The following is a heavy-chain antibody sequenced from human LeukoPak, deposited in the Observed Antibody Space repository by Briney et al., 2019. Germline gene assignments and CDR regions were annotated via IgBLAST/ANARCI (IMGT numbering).Heavy chain of an antibody. V-gene: IGHV4-30-4*07. CDR2: IYYSGST. J-gene: IGHJ4*02. Sequence: SQTLSLTCAVSGGSISSGGYSWSWIRQPPGKGLEWIGYIYYSGSTYYNPSLKSRVTISVDTSKNQFSLKLSSVTAADTAVYYCARAGGSGSYSYWGQGTLVTVSS. CDR1: GGSISSGGYS. CDR3: ARAGGSGSYSY. D-gene: IGHD1-26*01.